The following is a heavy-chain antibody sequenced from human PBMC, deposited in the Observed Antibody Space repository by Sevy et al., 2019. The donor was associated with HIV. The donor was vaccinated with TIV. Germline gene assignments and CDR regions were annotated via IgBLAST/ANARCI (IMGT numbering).Heavy chain of an antibody. D-gene: IGHD3-3*01. CDR1: GFTFSSYW. CDR2: IKQDGSEK. CDR3: AREAAHTYDDFCGGDFRAYYMDY. Sequence: GGSLRLSCAASGFTFSSYWMSWVRQAPGKGLEWVANIKQDGSEKYYVDSVKGRFTISRDNAKNSLYLQMNSLRAEDTALYYCAREAAHTYDDFCGGDFRAYYMDYWGQGTMVTVSS. J-gene: IGHJ4*02. V-gene: IGHV3-7*01.